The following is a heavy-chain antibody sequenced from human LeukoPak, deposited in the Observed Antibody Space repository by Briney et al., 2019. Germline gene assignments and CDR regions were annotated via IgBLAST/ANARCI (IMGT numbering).Heavy chain of an antibody. CDR1: GFTFDDYA. CDR2: ISWNSGSI. Sequence: GGSLRLSCAASGFTFDDYAMHWVRQAPGKGLEWVSGISWNSGSIGYADSVKGRFTISRDNAKNSLYLQMYSLRAEDTALYYCAAGVVPAAIGGFDYWGQGALVTVSS. J-gene: IGHJ4*02. D-gene: IGHD2-2*02. V-gene: IGHV3-9*01. CDR3: AAGVVPAAIGGFDY.